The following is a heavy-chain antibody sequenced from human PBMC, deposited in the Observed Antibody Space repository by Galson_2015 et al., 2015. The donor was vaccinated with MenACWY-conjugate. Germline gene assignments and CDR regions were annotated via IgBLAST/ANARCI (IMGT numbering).Heavy chain of an antibody. J-gene: IGHJ4*02. CDR1: GLSFSNYW. V-gene: IGHV3-74*01. CDR3: ARRTLSGVYYYFDS. Sequence: SLRLSCAASGLSFSNYWVHWVRQAPGKGLVWVSRINSDGTTTNYADSVKGRFTISRDNAKNTLYLQMNSLRAEDTAVYYCARRTLSGVYYYFDSCGQGTLVTVSS. D-gene: IGHD5/OR15-5a*01. CDR2: INSDGTTT.